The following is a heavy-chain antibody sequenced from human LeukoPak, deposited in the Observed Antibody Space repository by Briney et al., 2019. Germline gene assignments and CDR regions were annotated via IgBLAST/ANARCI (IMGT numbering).Heavy chain of an antibody. Sequence: GGSLRLSCAATGFSFSTYWMAWVRQAPGKGLEWVANIKGDESARHQADSVKGRFTISRDNAQRSVYLQMSGLRGEDTGVYYCARDVGGSLDYWGQGTLVTVSS. CDR3: ARDVGGSLDY. V-gene: IGHV3-7*01. J-gene: IGHJ4*02. CDR1: GFSFSTYW. D-gene: IGHD1-26*01. CDR2: IKGDESAR.